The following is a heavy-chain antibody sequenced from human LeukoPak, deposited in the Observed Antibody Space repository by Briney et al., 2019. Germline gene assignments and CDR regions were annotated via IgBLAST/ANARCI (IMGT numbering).Heavy chain of an antibody. V-gene: IGHV3-23*01. Sequence: GGSLTLSCSASGLTFSDFAFNWVRQAPRQGLEWVAGVSGSGDSTYYADSVKGRFTISRDNSKNTLYLQMNSLRAEDTAVYYCARELDGYNPAYWGQGTLVTVSS. CDR3: ARELDGYNPAY. CDR1: GLTFSDFA. D-gene: IGHD5-24*01. CDR2: VSGSGDST. J-gene: IGHJ4*02.